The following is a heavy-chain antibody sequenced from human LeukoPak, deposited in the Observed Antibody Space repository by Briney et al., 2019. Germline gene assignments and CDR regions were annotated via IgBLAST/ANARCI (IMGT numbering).Heavy chain of an antibody. J-gene: IGHJ4*02. CDR3: TKRVKYGGTWDHFAD. D-gene: IGHD1-26*01. CDR1: GFTFNNYR. CDR2: VNADGGNT. V-gene: IGHV3-23*01. Sequence: GGSLRLSCAASGFTFNNYRMSWVRQAPGKGLEWVSSVNADGGNTYYADSVKGRFTISRDNSKSTLILQMNSLRVEDTALYYCTKRVKYGGTWDHFADWGQGTLVTVSS.